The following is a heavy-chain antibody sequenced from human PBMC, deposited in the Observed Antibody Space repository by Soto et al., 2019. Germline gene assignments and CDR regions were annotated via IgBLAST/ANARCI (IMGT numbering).Heavy chain of an antibody. V-gene: IGHV4-39*01. CDR2: IYYSGST. J-gene: IGHJ4*02. CDR3: ARRQSSSWYGL. CDR1: GGSISSSSNY. Sequence: SETLSLICTVSGGSISSSSNYWGWIRQPPGKGLEWIGSIYYSGSTYYNPSLKSRVTISVDTSKNQFSLKPSSVTAADTAVYYCARRQSSSWYGLWGQGTLVTVSS. D-gene: IGHD6-13*01.